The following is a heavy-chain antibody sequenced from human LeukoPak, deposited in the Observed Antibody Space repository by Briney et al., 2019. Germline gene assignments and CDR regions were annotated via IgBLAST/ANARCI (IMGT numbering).Heavy chain of an antibody. D-gene: IGHD6-19*01. Sequence: SETLSLTCTVSGGSISSYYWSWIRQPAGKGLEWIGRIYTSGSTNYNPSLKSRVTMSVDTSKNQFSLKLSSVTAADTAVYYCAREGYSSGWTSEYYFDYWGQGTLVTVSS. J-gene: IGHJ4*02. V-gene: IGHV4-4*07. CDR2: IYTSGST. CDR3: AREGYSSGWTSEYYFDY. CDR1: GGSISSYY.